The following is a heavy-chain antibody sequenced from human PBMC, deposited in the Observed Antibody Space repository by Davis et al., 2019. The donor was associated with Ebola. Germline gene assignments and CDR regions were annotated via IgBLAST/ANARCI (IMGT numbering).Heavy chain of an antibody. D-gene: IGHD3-10*01. Sequence: GESLKISCAASGFTVSSNYMSWVRQAPGKGLEWVGFIRSKAYGGTTEYAASVKGRFTISRDDSKSNAYLQMNSLKTEDTAVYYCTRGVGGIWDDYWGQGTLVTVSS. CDR2: IRSKAYGGTT. V-gene: IGHV3-49*04. J-gene: IGHJ4*02. CDR1: GFTVSSNY. CDR3: TRGVGGIWDDY.